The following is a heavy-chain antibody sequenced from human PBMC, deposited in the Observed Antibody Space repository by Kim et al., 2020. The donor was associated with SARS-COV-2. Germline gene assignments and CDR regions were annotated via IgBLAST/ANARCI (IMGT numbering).Heavy chain of an antibody. CDR1: GFTFYSYA. J-gene: IGHJ6*02. CDR2: VSGSGTAT. CDR3: ARESDALDG. V-gene: IGHV3-23*01. Sequence: GGSLRLSCAASGFTFYSYAMSWVRQAPGKGLEWVSAVSGSGTATYYIDSVKGRFSISRDNSKNTLYLQVDNLRAEDTAVYYWARESDALDGWGQGTEVT.